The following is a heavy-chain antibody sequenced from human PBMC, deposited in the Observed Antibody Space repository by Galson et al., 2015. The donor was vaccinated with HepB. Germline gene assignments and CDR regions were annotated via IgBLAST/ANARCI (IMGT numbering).Heavy chain of an antibody. CDR2: ISDSGGSR. Sequence: SLRLSCAASGFTFSSHAMSWVRQAPGKGLEWVSSISDSGGSRHYADSVKGRFTIFRDNSKSTLYLQVNSLGAEDTAVYYCAKGDYNFRDAFHIWGQGTMVTVSS. V-gene: IGHV3-23*01. CDR1: GFTFSSHA. CDR3: AKGDYNFRDAFHI. D-gene: IGHD3-3*01. J-gene: IGHJ3*02.